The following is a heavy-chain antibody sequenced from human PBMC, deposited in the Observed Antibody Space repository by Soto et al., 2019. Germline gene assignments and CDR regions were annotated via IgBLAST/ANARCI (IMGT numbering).Heavy chain of an antibody. CDR1: GFTFSSYG. CDR2: ISNDGSNK. V-gene: IGHV3-30*18. Sequence: PRGPLRLSCAASGFTFSSYGMHWVRHAPGKGLEWVAFISNDGSNKYFADSVKGRFTISRDNSNIMLYLQMNGLRGDETAVYYCAKNKRCCNSTTCPPYYVMDFWGQGTTVTVSS. D-gene: IGHD2-2*01. J-gene: IGHJ6*02. CDR3: AKNKRCCNSTTCPPYYVMDF.